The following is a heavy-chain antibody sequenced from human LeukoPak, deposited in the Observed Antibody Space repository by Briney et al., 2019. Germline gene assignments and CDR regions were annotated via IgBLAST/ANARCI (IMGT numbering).Heavy chain of an antibody. J-gene: IGHJ3*02. Sequence: PSETLSLTCAVYGGSFSGYYWRWIRQPRGKGLEWIGEINHSGSTNYNPSLKSRVIISVDTSKKQFSLKLSSVTAADTAVYYCATGASCGGGSCYSDAFDIWGQGTMVTVSS. CDR1: GGSFSGYY. V-gene: IGHV4-34*01. CDR2: INHSGST. CDR3: ATGASCGGGSCYSDAFDI. D-gene: IGHD2-15*01.